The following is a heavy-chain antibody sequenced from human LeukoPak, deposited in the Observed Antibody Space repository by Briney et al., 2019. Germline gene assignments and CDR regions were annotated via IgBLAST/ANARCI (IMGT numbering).Heavy chain of an antibody. D-gene: IGHD1-20*01. J-gene: IGHJ4*02. V-gene: IGHV3-30*02. CDR3: AKNRDNWNDLDEFDY. CDR2: IRYDGSNK. CDR1: GFTFSSYG. Sequence: GGSLRLSCAASGFTFSSYGMHWVRQAPGKGLEWVAFIRYDGSNKYYADSVKGRFTISRDNSKNTLCLQMNSLRAEDTAVYYCAKNRDNWNDLDEFDYWGQGTLVTVSS.